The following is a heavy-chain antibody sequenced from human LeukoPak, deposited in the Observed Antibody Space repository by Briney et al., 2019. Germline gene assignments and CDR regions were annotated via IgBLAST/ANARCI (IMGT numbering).Heavy chain of an antibody. V-gene: IGHV1-8*01. CDR3: ARGPKWTGSYYYFDY. Sequence: ASVKVSCKTSGYTFPSYDINWVRQATGQGLEWMGWMNPNSGNTGYTQKFQGRVTITRNTSITTAYTELSSLRSEDTAVYYCARGPKWTGSYYYFDYWGQGTLVTVSS. D-gene: IGHD1-26*01. CDR2: MNPNSGNT. CDR1: GYTFPSYD. J-gene: IGHJ4*02.